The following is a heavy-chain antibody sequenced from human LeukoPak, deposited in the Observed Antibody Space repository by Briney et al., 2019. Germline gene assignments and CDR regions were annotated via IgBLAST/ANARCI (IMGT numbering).Heavy chain of an antibody. CDR3: AKDRLRYSSGWYPIDY. CDR1: GFTFSSYG. V-gene: IGHV3-30*18. J-gene: IGHJ4*02. D-gene: IGHD6-19*01. CDR2: ISYDGSNK. Sequence: PGGSLRLSCAASGFTFSSYGMHWVRQAPGKGLEWVAVISYDGSNKYYADSVKGRFTISRDNSKNTLYLQMNSLRAEDTAVYYCAKDRLRYSSGWYPIDYWGQGTLVTVSS.